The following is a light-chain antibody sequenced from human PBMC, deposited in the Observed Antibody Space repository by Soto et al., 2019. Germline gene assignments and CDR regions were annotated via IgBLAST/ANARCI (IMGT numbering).Light chain of an antibody. CDR3: QQRYSTPPT. CDR1: QSIRNF. Sequence: DIQMTQSPPSLSASVGDRVTITCRASQSIRNFVTWYQQKPGKAPELLIFAASTLQTGVPSRFTGSGSGTDFTLTISRLQAEDCATYYCQQRYSTPPTCGGGTKVEIK. J-gene: IGKJ4*02. CDR2: AAS. V-gene: IGKV1-39*01.